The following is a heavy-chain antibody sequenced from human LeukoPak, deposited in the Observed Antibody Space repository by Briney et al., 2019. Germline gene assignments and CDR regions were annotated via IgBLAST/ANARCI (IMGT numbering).Heavy chain of an antibody. Sequence: PSETLSLTCTVSGYSISSGYYWGWIRQPPGKGLEWIGEINHSGSTNYNPSLKSRVTISVDTSKNQFSLKLSSVTAADTAVSYCARGHYDFWSGYYHTNWFDPWGQGTLVTVSS. D-gene: IGHD3-3*01. CDR1: GYSISSGYY. CDR3: ARGHYDFWSGYYHTNWFDP. J-gene: IGHJ5*02. CDR2: INHSGST. V-gene: IGHV4-38-2*02.